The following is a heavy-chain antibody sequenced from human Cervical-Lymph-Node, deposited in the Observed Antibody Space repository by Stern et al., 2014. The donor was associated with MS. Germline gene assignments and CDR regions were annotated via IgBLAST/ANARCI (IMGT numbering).Heavy chain of an antibody. V-gene: IGHV4-34*01. CDR1: GGSFSGYY. J-gene: IGHJ5*02. D-gene: IGHD5-24*01. CDR3: ARYNVRDWLEP. Sequence: QVQLQQWGAGLLKPSETLSLTCGVYGGSFSGYYWSWIRQPPGTGLEWIGEINHGGSTNYNPSLKSRVTISADPSRSQFSLKLGSVTAADTAVYYCARYNVRDWLEPWGQGTLVIVSS. CDR2: INHGGST.